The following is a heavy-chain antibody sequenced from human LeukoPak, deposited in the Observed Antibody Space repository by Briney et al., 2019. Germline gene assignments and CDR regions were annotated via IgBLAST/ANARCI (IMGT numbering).Heavy chain of an antibody. J-gene: IGHJ4*02. CDR1: GYTFTDYY. V-gene: IGHV1-2*02. CDR3: ARDYSSGWYSVDY. D-gene: IGHD6-19*01. Sequence: ASVKVSCKASGYTFTDYYMYWVRQAPGQGLEWMGWINPNSGGTNYAQKFQGRVTMIRDTSIGTAYMELSSLRSEDTAVYYCARDYSSGWYSVDYWGQGTLITVSS. CDR2: INPNSGGT.